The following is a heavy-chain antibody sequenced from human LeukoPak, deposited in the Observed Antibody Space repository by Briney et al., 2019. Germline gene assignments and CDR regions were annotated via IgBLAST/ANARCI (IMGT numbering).Heavy chain of an antibody. CDR2: INPSGGST. J-gene: IGHJ4*02. CDR3: ATLSTAFDY. CDR1: GYTFTSYY. V-gene: IGHV1-46*01. D-gene: IGHD2/OR15-2a*01. Sequence: ASVKVSCKASGYTFTSYYMHWVRQAPGQGLEWMGIINPSGGSTSYAQKFQGRVTMTRDMSTSTDYTELSSLRSEDTAVYYCATLSTAFDYWGQGTLVTVSS.